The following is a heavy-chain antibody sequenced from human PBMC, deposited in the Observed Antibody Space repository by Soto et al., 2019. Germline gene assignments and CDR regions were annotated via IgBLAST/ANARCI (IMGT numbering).Heavy chain of an antibody. CDR1: GFIFSSFG. CDR3: VRDLLGSGGHFDY. Sequence: GGSLRLSCAASGFIFSSFGMHWVRQAPGKGLEWVAHIWYDGSNTHYADSVKGRFTISRDNSRNTLYLQMNSLRAEDTAVYHCVRDLLGSGGHFDYWGQGTPVTVPQ. CDR2: IWYDGSNT. J-gene: IGHJ4*02. V-gene: IGHV3-33*01. D-gene: IGHD7-27*01.